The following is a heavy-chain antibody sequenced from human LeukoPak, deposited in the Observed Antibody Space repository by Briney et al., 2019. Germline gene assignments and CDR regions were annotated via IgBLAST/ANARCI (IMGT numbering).Heavy chain of an antibody. V-gene: IGHV4-39*01. CDR1: GGSISSRSYY. J-gene: IGHJ4*02. Sequence: SETLSLTCTVSGGSISSRSYYWGWIRQPPGKGLEWIGSIYYSGSTYYNPSLKSRVTISVDTSKNQFSLKLSSVTAADTAVYYCARVIGAGYFDWFPYYFDYWGQGTLVTVSS. D-gene: IGHD3-9*01. CDR3: ARVIGAGYFDWFPYYFDY. CDR2: IYYSGST.